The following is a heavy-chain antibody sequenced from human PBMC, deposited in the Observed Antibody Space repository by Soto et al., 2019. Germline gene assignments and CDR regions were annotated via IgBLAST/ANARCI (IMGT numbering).Heavy chain of an antibody. CDR3: AKGAVAGTPTSYYYYGMDV. CDR2: IIPICGTI. J-gene: IGHJ6*02. D-gene: IGHD6-19*01. V-gene: IGHV1-69*12. Sequence: QVQLLQSGAEVKKPGSSVRVSCEASGGTFRTYSISWVRQAPGQGLEWMGEIIPICGTINYAQKFRGRLTITADESTATVYMDLRSLRSDDTALYYCAKGAVAGTPTSYYYYGMDVWGQGTTVTVSS. CDR1: GGTFRTYS.